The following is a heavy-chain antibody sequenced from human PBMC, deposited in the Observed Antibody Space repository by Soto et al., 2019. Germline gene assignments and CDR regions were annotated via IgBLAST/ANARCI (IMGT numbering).Heavy chain of an antibody. Sequence: SGPTLGNATQTLTLTCTFSGFSLTSVVLGVGWIRQPPGEALEWLALIYWNDEQYYNPSLRNRLTITRDTSKNQVVLTMTNMDPVDTATYYCAHRLPGPSGYDVWGQGTTVTVS. D-gene: IGHD6-13*01. V-gene: IGHV2-5*01. CDR3: AHRLPGPSGYDV. CDR2: IYWNDEQ. J-gene: IGHJ6*02. CDR1: GFSLTSVVLG.